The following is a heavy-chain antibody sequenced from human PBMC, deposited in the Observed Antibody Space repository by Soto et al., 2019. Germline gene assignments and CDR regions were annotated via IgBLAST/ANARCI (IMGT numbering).Heavy chain of an antibody. D-gene: IGHD1-7*01. Sequence: AGGSLRLSCAASGFTFNTYVMNWVRQAPGKGLEWVSTISYSADKTHYADSVKGRSTISRDNSRDTLFLQMNSLRADDAAVYYCARRARTATTNWGAFDVWGQGTMVTVSS. J-gene: IGHJ3*01. CDR1: GFTFNTYV. V-gene: IGHV3-23*01. CDR2: ISYSADKT. CDR3: ARRARTATTNWGAFDV.